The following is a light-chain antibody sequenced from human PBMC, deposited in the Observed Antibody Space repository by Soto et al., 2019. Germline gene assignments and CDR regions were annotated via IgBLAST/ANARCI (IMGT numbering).Light chain of an antibody. J-gene: IGKJ2*01. CDR1: QDNSNY. Sequence: DIQMTQSPSSLSASVGDRITITCRASQDNSNYLAWYQQKPGKVPKVLIYAASTLQTGVQSRFSGSGSGTVFTLTINSLQPEDVATYYCQNYKSAPNTFGRGTRLEIK. CDR2: AAS. CDR3: QNYKSAPNT. V-gene: IGKV1-27*01.